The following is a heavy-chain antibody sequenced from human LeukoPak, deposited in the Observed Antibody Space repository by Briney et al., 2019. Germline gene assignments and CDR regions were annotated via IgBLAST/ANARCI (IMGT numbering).Heavy chain of an antibody. J-gene: IGHJ6*02. Sequence: GGSLRLSCAASGFTFSSYAMSWVRQAPGKGLEWVSAISGSGGSTYYADSVKGRFTISRDNSKNTLYLQMNSLRAEDTAAYYCAKGGGGYNYGYFVYYGMDVWGQGTTVTVSS. V-gene: IGHV3-23*01. CDR3: AKGGGGYNYGYFVYYGMDV. CDR2: ISGSGGST. CDR1: GFTFSSYA. D-gene: IGHD5-18*01.